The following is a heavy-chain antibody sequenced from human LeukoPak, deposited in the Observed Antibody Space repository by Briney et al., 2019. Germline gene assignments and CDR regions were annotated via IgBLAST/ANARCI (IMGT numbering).Heavy chain of an antibody. CDR2: IRGSGGST. D-gene: IGHD3-10*01. Sequence: GGSLRLSCAASGFTFSSYAMSWVRQAPGKGLEWVAAIRGSGGSTYYADSVKGRFTISRDNYKNTLYLQMNSLRAEDTAVYYCAKDNPPMVRGVINLFDYWGQGTLVTVSS. J-gene: IGHJ4*02. CDR3: AKDNPPMVRGVINLFDY. CDR1: GFTFSSYA. V-gene: IGHV3-23*01.